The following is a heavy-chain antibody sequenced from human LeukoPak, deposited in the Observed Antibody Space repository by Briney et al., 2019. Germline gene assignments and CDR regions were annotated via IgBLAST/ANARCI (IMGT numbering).Heavy chain of an antibody. Sequence: SETLSLTCAVYGGSFSGYYWSWIRQPPGKGLEWIGEINHSGSTNYNPSLKGRVTISVDTSKNQFSLKLSSVTAADTAVYYCATLQQLEYYYYYGMDVWGQGTTVTVSS. J-gene: IGHJ6*02. V-gene: IGHV4-34*01. D-gene: IGHD6-13*01. CDR2: INHSGST. CDR3: ATLQQLEYYYYYGMDV. CDR1: GGSFSGYY.